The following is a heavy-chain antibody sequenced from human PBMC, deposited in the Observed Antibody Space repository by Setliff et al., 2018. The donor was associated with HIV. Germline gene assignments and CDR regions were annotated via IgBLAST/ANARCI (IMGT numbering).Heavy chain of an antibody. J-gene: IGHJ5*02. V-gene: IGHV1-69*13. Sequence: GASVKVSCKASGGTFSIYAISWVRQAPGQGLEWMGGIIPIFGIPNYAQKFQGRVTIIADESTSTAYMELSSLRSDDTAVYYCARRIDNSGSLPAKNWFDTWGQGRLVTVSS. CDR3: ARRIDNSGSLPAKNWFDT. CDR2: IIPIFGIP. CDR1: GGTFSIYA. D-gene: IGHD3-10*01.